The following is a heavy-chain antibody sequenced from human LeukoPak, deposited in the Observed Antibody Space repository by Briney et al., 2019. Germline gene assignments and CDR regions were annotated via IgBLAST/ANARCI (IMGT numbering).Heavy chain of an antibody. V-gene: IGHV3-23*01. J-gene: IGHJ4*02. CDR2: INGSGGST. D-gene: IGHD4-17*01. CDR1: GITFSAYA. Sequence: GGSLRLSCAASGITFSAYAMSWVRQAPGKGLEWVSTINGSGGSTYYADSVKGRFSVSRDNSKNTVYLQMNSLRAEDTVVYYCAKRRYGDYGDFDYWGQGTLVTVSS. CDR3: AKRRYGDYGDFDY.